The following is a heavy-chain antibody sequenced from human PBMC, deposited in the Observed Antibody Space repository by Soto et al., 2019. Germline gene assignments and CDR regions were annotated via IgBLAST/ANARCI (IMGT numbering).Heavy chain of an antibody. CDR2: IIPIFGTP. Sequence: QVQLVQSGAEVKKPGSSVKVSCKASGGTFSSYAISWVRQAPGQGLGWMGGIIPIFGTPNYAQKFQGRVTITAEESTSTADMELSSLRSEDTAVYYCARGSAALNYYYYGMDVWGQGTTVTVSS. CDR3: ARGSAALNYYYYGMDV. J-gene: IGHJ6*02. D-gene: IGHD6-13*01. V-gene: IGHV1-69*01. CDR1: GGTFSSYA.